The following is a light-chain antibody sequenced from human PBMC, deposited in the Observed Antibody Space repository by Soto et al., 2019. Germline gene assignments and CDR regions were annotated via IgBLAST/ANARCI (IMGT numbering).Light chain of an antibody. V-gene: IGKV2-30*01. CDR1: HSLMYSDGISY. CDR3: IQGTHWPRGT. CDR2: KAS. J-gene: IGKJ2*01. Sequence: DVVMTQSPLSLPVTLGQPASISCRSSHSLMYSDGISYLSWFQQRPGQSPRRLIYKASNRDSWAQERFSGRGSGMVFPLKNSRGGAHDVGGYYGIQGTHWPRGTLGRGPKREIK.